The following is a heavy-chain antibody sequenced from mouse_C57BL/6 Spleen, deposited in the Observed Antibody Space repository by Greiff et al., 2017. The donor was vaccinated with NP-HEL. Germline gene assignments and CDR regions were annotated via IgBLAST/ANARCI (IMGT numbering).Heavy chain of an antibody. V-gene: IGHV1-82*01. CDR1: GYAFSSSW. D-gene: IGHD1-1*01. CDR3: ARGGITTVVAPFDY. J-gene: IGHJ2*01. CDR2: IYPGDGDT. Sequence: LQESGPELVKPGASVKISCKASGYAFSSSWMNWVKQRPGKGLEWIGRIYPGDGDTNYNGKFKGKATLTADKSSSTAYMQLSSLTSEDSAVYFCARGGITTVVAPFDYWGQGTTLTVSS.